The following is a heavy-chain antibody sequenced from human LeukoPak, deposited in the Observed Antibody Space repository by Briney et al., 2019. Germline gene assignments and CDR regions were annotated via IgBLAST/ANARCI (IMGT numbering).Heavy chain of an antibody. D-gene: IGHD3-22*01. CDR3: AKDVAYYYDSSGYALPYYFDY. Sequence: GGSLRLSCAASGFTFNSYAMSWVRQAPGKGLEWVSAISGGGGSTYHADSVKGRFTISRDNSKNTLYLQMNSLRAEDTAVYRCAKDVAYYYDSSGYALPYYFDYWGQGTLVTVSS. CDR1: GFTFNSYA. J-gene: IGHJ4*02. V-gene: IGHV3-23*01. CDR2: ISGGGGST.